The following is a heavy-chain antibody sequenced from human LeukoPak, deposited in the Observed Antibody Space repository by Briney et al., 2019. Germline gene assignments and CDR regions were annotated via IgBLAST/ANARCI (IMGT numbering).Heavy chain of an antibody. CDR1: GYTFSDYY. Sequence: APVKVSCKASGYTFSDYYMHWVRQAPGQGLEWMGWVNPNSGGTNYAQKFQGRFTMTRDTSINTAYMEVSGLRSDDTAVYYCSRGAPTIAMTGTGLDYWGQGTLVAVSS. CDR3: SRGAPTIAMTGTGLDY. CDR2: VNPNSGGT. J-gene: IGHJ4*02. D-gene: IGHD6-19*01. V-gene: IGHV1-2*02.